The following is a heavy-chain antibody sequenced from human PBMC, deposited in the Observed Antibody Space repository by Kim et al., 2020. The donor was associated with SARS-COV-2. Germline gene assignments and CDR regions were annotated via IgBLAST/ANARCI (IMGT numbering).Heavy chain of an antibody. CDR1: GFTFSNYA. CDR2: ISHDGSNK. Sequence: GGSLRLSCAASGFTFSNYAMHWVRQAPGKGLEWVAVISHDGSNKFYADSVKGRFTISRDNSKNTLDLQMNSLRPGGTAVYYCAREGLGGNYFYLDYWGQGILVTVSS. J-gene: IGHJ4*02. D-gene: IGHD1-26*01. V-gene: IGHV3-30-3*01. CDR3: AREGLGGNYFYLDY.